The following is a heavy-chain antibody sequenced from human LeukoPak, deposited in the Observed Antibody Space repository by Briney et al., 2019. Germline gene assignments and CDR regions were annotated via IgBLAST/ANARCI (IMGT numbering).Heavy chain of an antibody. CDR1: GFTFSSYA. CDR3: AKDRLLMVYAFDY. D-gene: IGHD2-8*01. Sequence: TGGSLRLSCAASGFTFSSYAMSWVRQAPGKGLEWVSAISGSGGSTYYADSVKGRFTISRDNSKNTLYLQMNSLRAEDTAVYYCAKDRLLMVYAFDYWGQGTLVTVSS. CDR2: ISGSGGST. J-gene: IGHJ4*02. V-gene: IGHV3-23*01.